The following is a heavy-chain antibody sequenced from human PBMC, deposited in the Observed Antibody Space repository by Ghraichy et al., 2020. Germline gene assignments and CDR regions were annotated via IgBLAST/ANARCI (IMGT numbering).Heavy chain of an antibody. D-gene: IGHD4-23*01. CDR2: ISSSSSYI. Sequence: GGSLRLSCAASGFTFSSYSMNWVRQAPGKGLEWVSSISSSSSYIYYADSVKGRFTISRDNAKNSLYLQMNSLRAEDTAVYYCARDLDTTVVIPHWFDPWGQGTLVTVSS. J-gene: IGHJ5*02. CDR3: ARDLDTTVVIPHWFDP. V-gene: IGHV3-21*01. CDR1: GFTFSSYS.